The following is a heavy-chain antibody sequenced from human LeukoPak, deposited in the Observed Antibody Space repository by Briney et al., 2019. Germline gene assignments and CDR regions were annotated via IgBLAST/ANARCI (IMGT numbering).Heavy chain of an antibody. V-gene: IGHV3-48*03. Sequence: PGGSLRLSCVISGFTFTSYGFNWVRQAPGKGLEWVSYISNGGGTIYYADSVKGRFTISRDNAKNSVFLQMNTLRAEDTAVYYCVRDSYMFGSDYWGQGTLVTVSS. J-gene: IGHJ4*02. CDR3: VRDSYMFGSDY. D-gene: IGHD3-10*02. CDR1: GFTFTSYG. CDR2: ISNGGGTI.